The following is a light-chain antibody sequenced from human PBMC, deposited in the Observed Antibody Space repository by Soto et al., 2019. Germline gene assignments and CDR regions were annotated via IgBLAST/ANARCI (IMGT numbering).Light chain of an antibody. J-gene: IGKJ1*01. CDR3: QQYNNWPPWT. CDR1: QSVSSN. V-gene: IGKV3-15*01. CDR2: GAS. Sequence: EIVLTHSPGTLSLSPWEIATLSCRASQSVSSNLAWYQQKPGQAPRLLIYGASTRATDIPARFSGSGSGTEFTLTISSLQSEDFAVYYCQQYNNWPPWTFGQGTKVDIK.